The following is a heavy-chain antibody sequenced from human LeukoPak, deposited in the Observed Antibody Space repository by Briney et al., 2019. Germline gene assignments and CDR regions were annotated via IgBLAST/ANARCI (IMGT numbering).Heavy chain of an antibody. Sequence: GGSLRLSCAASGFTVSSNYMSWVRQAPGKGLEWVANIKQDGSEKYYVDSVKGRFIISRDNAKNSLYLQMNSLRAEDTAVYYCARRGKMTPVTTGYGYWGQGTLVTVSS. V-gene: IGHV3-7*01. D-gene: IGHD4-17*01. CDR3: ARRGKMTPVTTGYGY. CDR1: GFTVSSNY. J-gene: IGHJ4*02. CDR2: IKQDGSEK.